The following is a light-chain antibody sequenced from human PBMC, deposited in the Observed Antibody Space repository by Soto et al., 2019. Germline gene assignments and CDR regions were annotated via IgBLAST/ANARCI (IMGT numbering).Light chain of an antibody. V-gene: IGKV1D-12*01. CDR3: QQTTTFPLT. CDR2: TAS. Sequence: DIQMTQSPSSVSASVGDRVTITCRASQGVSTWLAWYQQKPGKAPNLLIYTASSLQSGDPSRFSGSGSGTDFTLTISSLQPEDFATYYSQQTTTFPLTFGGGTKVEI. J-gene: IGKJ4*01. CDR1: QGVSTW.